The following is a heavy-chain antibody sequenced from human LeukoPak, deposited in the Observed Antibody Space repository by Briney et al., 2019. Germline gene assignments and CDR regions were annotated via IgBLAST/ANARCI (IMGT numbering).Heavy chain of an antibody. D-gene: IGHD4-23*01. V-gene: IGHV1-69*13. J-gene: IGHJ4*02. CDR3: AREILRESGLRWSSPRPFDY. CDR1: GGTFSSYA. CDR2: IIPIFGTA. Sequence: ASVKVSCKASGGTFSSYAISWVRQAPGQGLEWMGGIIPIFGTANYAQKFQGRVTITADESTSTAYMELSSLRYEDTAVYYCAREILRESGLRWSSPRPFDYWGQGTLVTVSS.